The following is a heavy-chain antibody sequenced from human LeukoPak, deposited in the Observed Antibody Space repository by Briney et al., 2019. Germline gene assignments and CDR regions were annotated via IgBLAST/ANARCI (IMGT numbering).Heavy chain of an antibody. V-gene: IGHV3-23*01. D-gene: IGHD1-26*01. CDR2: ISGSGGST. J-gene: IGHJ4*02. CDR1: GFTVSSNY. Sequence: GGSLRLSCAASGFTVSSNYMSWVRQAPGKGLEWVSAISGSGGSTYYADSVKGRFTISRDNSKNTLYLQMNSLRAEGTAVYYCAKDGIEETFDYWGQGTLVTVSS. CDR3: AKDGIEETFDY.